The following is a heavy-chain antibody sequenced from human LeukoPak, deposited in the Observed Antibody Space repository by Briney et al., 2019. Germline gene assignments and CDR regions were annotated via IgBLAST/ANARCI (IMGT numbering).Heavy chain of an antibody. V-gene: IGHV1-2*02. Sequence: ASVKVSCKASGYTFTGYYMHWVRQAPGQGLEWMGWINPNSGGTNYAQKFQGRVTMTRDTSISTAYMELSRLRSEDTAVYYCARAGFGGFGVYYYYMDVWGKGTTVTVSS. CDR3: ARAGFGGFGVYYYYMDV. CDR2: INPNSGGT. D-gene: IGHD3-10*01. CDR1: GYTFTGYY. J-gene: IGHJ6*03.